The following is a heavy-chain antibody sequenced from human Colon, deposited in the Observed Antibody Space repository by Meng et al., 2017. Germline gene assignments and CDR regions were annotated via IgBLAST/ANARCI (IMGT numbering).Heavy chain of an antibody. V-gene: IGHV4-34*01. D-gene: IGHD3-16*01. J-gene: IGHJ4*02. Sequence: QGPLQQGGAGLLTPSETLSPPCAGSGGSFSDYYWSWIRQSPGKGLEWIGEISHRGTTNYNPSLKSRVTISLDTSRNQFPLNLTSVTAADTAVYYCAAQRRSTSYPYYWGQGTLVTVSS. CDR3: AAQRRSTSYPYY. CDR1: GGSFSDYY. CDR2: ISHRGTT.